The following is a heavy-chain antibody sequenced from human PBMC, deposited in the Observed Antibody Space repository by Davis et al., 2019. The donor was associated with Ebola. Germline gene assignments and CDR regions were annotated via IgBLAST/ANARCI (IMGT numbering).Heavy chain of an antibody. V-gene: IGHV1-46*01. CDR3: ASEQWLVQTPNYYYYYGMDV. D-gene: IGHD6-19*01. J-gene: IGHJ6*02. CDR2: INPNSGST. CDR1: GYTFTGYY. Sequence: AASVKVPCKASGYTFTGYYMHWVRQAPGQGLEWMGWINPNSGSTSYAQKFQGRVTMTRDTSTSTVYMELSSLRSEDTAVYYCASEQWLVQTPNYYYYYGMDVWGQGTTVTVSS.